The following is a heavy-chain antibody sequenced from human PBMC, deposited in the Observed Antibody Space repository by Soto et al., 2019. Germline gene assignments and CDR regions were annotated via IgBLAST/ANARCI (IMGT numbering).Heavy chain of an antibody. V-gene: IGHV3-72*01. Sequence: EVQLVESGGGLVQPGGSLRLSCAASGFTFSAHYMDWVRQAPGKGLEWVGRIKNKANSYTTEYAASVEGRFTISIEDSQNNQCLEINPLKPASTALCCCASVSLVRPSRVRYIDYWRQGTPVALSS. CDR1: GFTFSAHY. CDR2: IKNKANSYTT. J-gene: IGHJ4*02. D-gene: IGHD2-15*01. CDR3: ASVSLVRPSRVRYIDY.